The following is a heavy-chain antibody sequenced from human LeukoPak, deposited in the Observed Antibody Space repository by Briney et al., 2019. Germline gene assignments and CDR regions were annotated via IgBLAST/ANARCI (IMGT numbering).Heavy chain of an antibody. D-gene: IGHD6-19*01. V-gene: IGHV3-48*04. J-gene: IGHJ4*02. CDR3: ARGLHRYISGWHFDY. CDR1: QFTFSDYN. Sequence: PGGSLRLSCTASQFTFSDYNMNWVRQAPGKGLEWVSYIQSISTTIYYSDSVKGRFTISRDNAKNSLFLQMNSLRVEGTAVYYCARGLHRYISGWHFDYWGQGALVTVSS. CDR2: IQSISTTI.